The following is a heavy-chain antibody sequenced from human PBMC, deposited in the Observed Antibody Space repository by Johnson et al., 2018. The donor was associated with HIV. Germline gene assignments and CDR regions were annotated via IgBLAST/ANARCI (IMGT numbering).Heavy chain of an antibody. Sequence: VQLVESGGGVERPGGSLRLSCVASGFTFRSYWMSWVRQAPGKGLEWVSGISWNSGNKGYVDSVKGRFTISRDSSKNTLYLQMSSLRAGDTALYYCARGSYDGDAFDIWGQGTMVTVSS. CDR1: GFTFRSYW. V-gene: IGHV3-20*04. CDR3: ARGSYDGDAFDI. J-gene: IGHJ3*02. CDR2: ISWNSGNK. D-gene: IGHD1-26*01.